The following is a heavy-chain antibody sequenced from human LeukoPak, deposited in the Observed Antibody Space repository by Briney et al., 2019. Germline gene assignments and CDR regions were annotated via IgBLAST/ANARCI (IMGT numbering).Heavy chain of an antibody. D-gene: IGHD2-21*01. J-gene: IGHJ4*02. CDR3: ARANRVIPLDY. CDR2: ISHEGSNK. Sequence: PGGSLRLSCAASGFTFSSYAMHWVCQAPGKGLEWVAVISHEGSNKYYADSVKGRFTISRDNSKNTLYLQMNSLRAEDTAVYYCARANRVIPLDYWGQGTLVTVSS. V-gene: IGHV3-30-3*01. CDR1: GFTFSSYA.